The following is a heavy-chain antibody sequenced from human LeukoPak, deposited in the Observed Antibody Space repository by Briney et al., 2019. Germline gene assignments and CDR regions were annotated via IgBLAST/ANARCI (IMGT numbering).Heavy chain of an antibody. V-gene: IGHV3-48*03. Sequence: PGGSLRLSCAASGFTFGSYEMNWVRQAPGKGLEWVSYISSSGSTIYYADSVKGRFTISRDNAKNSLYLQMNSLRAEDTAVYYCARGITMVRGVLFLTNYYYMDVWGKGTTVTISS. J-gene: IGHJ6*03. CDR1: GFTFGSYE. CDR3: ARGITMVRGVLFLTNYYYMDV. CDR2: ISSSGSTI. D-gene: IGHD3-10*01.